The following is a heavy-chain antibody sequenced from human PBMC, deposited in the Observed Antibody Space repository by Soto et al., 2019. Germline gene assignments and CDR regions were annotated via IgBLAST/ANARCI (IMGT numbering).Heavy chain of an antibody. CDR2: ISYDGSNK. CDR3: ARDSLDIVVEGNYFDY. J-gene: IGHJ4*02. Sequence: GGSLRLSCAASGFTFSSYAMHWVRQAPGKGLEWVAVISYDGSNKYYADSVKGRFTISRDNSKNTLYLQMNSLRAEDTAVYYCARDSLDIVVEGNYFDYWGQGTLVTVSS. D-gene: IGHD2-2*03. V-gene: IGHV3-30-3*01. CDR1: GFTFSSYA.